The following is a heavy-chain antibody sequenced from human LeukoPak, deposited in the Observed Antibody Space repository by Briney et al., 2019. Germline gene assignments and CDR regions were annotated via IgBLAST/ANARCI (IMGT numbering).Heavy chain of an antibody. Sequence: GGSLRLSCAASGFTVSSNYMSWVRQAPGKGLEWVSVIYSGGSTYYADSVKGRFTISRDNSKNTLYLQMNSLRAEDTAVYYCAREDYYDSSGFGGGFWGQGTLVTVSS. D-gene: IGHD3-22*01. V-gene: IGHV3-53*01. J-gene: IGHJ4*02. CDR2: IYSGGST. CDR3: AREDYYDSSGFGGGF. CDR1: GFTVSSNY.